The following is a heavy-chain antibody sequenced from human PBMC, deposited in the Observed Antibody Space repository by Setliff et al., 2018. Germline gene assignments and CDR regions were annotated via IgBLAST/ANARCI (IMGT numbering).Heavy chain of an antibody. D-gene: IGHD4-17*01. CDR2: IYASGRT. CDR3: ARVRNDYPYYIDS. J-gene: IGHJ4*02. CDR1: GGSINSMSYY. V-gene: IGHV4-61*02. Sequence: SETLSLTCTVSGGSINSMSYYWNWIRRPAGKGLEWIGRIYASGRTDYNPSLQSRVSISLDTSQSQFSLRLSSVTAADTALYFCARVRNDYPYYIDSWGQGTLVTVSS.